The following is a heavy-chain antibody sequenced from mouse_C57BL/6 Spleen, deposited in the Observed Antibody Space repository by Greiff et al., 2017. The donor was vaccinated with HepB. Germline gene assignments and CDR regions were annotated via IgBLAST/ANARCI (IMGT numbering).Heavy chain of an antibody. CDR3: ARVDGYYGNAMDY. CDR2: ISDGGSYT. CDR1: GFTFSSYA. V-gene: IGHV5-4*03. J-gene: IGHJ4*01. Sequence: EVMLVESGGGLVKPGGSLKLSCAASGFTFSSYAMSWVRQTPEKRLEWVATISDGGSYTYYPDNVKGRFTISRDNAKNNLYLQMSHLKSEDTAMYYCARVDGYYGNAMDYWGQGTSVTVSS. D-gene: IGHD2-3*01.